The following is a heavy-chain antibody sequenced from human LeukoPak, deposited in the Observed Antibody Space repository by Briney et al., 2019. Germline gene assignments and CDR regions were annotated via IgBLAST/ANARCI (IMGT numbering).Heavy chain of an antibody. Sequence: GGSLRLSCAASGFTFSSYAMHWVRQAPGKGLEWVAVISYDGSNKYYADSVKGRFTISGDNSKNTLYLQMNSLRAEDTAVYYCARGCPAGTFDYWGQGTLVTVSS. CDR1: GFTFSSYA. CDR3: ARGCPAGTFDY. D-gene: IGHD2-2*01. CDR2: ISYDGSNK. J-gene: IGHJ4*02. V-gene: IGHV3-30-3*01.